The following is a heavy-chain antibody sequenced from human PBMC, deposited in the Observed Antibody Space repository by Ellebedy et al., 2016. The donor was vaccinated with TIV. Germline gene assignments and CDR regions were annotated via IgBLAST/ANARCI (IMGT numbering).Heavy chain of an antibody. D-gene: IGHD3-9*01. V-gene: IGHV4-39*07. J-gene: IGHJ4*02. Sequence: SETLSLTCSVSGASISGKNYYWGWIRQPPGKGLYWIGNIYYTGTTNYNPSLKSRVTISVDTSKNQFSLNLSSVTAADTAVYYCARVKTLPYFDWIGPFDSWGQGALVIVSS. CDR2: IYYTGTT. CDR3: ARVKTLPYFDWIGPFDS. CDR1: GASISGKNYY.